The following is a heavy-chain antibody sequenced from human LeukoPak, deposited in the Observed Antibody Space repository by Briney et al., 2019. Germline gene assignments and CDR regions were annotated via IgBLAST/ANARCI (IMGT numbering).Heavy chain of an antibody. D-gene: IGHD7-27*01. CDR1: GFTFSSYG. Sequence: PGRSQRLSCAASGFTFSSYGMHWVRQAPGKGLEWVAVIWYDGSNKYYADSVKGRFTISRDNSKNTLYLQMNSLRAEDTAVYYCAKSWGLWYFDLWGRGTLVTVSS. J-gene: IGHJ2*01. V-gene: IGHV3-33*06. CDR2: IWYDGSNK. CDR3: AKSWGLWYFDL.